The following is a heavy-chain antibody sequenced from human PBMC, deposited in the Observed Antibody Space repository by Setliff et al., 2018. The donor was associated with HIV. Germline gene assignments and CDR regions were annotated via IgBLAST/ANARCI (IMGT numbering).Heavy chain of an antibody. J-gene: IGHJ3*02. Sequence: PGGSLRLSCAPSGFRFSDYTMTWVRQAPGKGLECVSGISGSGDTIYYTDSVKGRFTISRDNSKNIVYLQMNGLRAEDTAVYFCARYALAVPGYHNAFDIWGQGTMVTVSS. D-gene: IGHD6-19*01. CDR2: ISGSGDTI. V-gene: IGHV3-23*01. CDR3: ARYALAVPGYHNAFDI. CDR1: GFRFSDYT.